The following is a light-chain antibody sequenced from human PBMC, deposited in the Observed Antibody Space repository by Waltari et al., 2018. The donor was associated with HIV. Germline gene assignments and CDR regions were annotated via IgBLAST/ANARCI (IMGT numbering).Light chain of an antibody. CDR1: ALPKQS. J-gene: IGLJ2*01. V-gene: IGLV3-25*03. CDR3: QSAGGSGSYVV. Sequence: SYELTQPPSVSVSPGQTARLTCSGDALPKQSAYWYQQRPGQAPVLGIYKNIERPAGIPARFSGARSGTTVTLTISGVQAEDEADYHCQSAGGSGSYVVFGGGTKLTVL. CDR2: KNI.